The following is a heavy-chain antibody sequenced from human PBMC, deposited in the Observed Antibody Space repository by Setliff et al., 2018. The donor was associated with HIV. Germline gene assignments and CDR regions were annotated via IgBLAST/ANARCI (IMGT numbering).Heavy chain of an antibody. Sequence: PSETLSLTCTVSGGSISGFYWSWIRQSPGNGLEWIGWIYDSGATKYNPSLKSRATISLETSKMQFSLKLNSVSAADTAVYYCARYVAAAGSLDYWGQGTLVTVSS. J-gene: IGHJ4*02. CDR1: GGSISGFY. V-gene: IGHV4-59*08. CDR3: ARYVAAAGSLDY. CDR2: IYDSGAT. D-gene: IGHD6-13*01.